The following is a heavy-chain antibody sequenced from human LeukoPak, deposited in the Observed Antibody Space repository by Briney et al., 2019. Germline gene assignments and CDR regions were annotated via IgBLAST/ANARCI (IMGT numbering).Heavy chain of an antibody. J-gene: IGHJ4*02. V-gene: IGHV3-48*02. D-gene: IGHD6-6*01. CDR2: ISSSGNAI. CDR1: GFTFSSYS. Sequence: GGSLRLSCAASGFTFSSYSMNWVRQAPGKGLEWLSYISSSGNAIYYTDSVKGRFTISRDNANNSLYLQMHSLRDEDTAVFYCARDPVGYTSSSPDYWGQGVLVTVSS. CDR3: ARDPVGYTSSSPDY.